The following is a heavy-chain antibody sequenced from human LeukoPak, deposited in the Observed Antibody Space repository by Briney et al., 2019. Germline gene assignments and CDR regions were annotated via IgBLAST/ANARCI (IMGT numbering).Heavy chain of an antibody. CDR3: ASQLGYVDTAMGTPVDYFDY. V-gene: IGHV3-33*01. D-gene: IGHD5-18*01. CDR2: IWYDGSNK. J-gene: IGHJ4*02. CDR1: GFTFSSYG. Sequence: GGSLRLSCAASGFTFSSYGMHWVRQAPGKGLEWVAVIWYDGSNKYYADSVKGRFTISRDNSKNTLYLQMNSLRAEDTAVYYRASQLGYVDTAMGTPVDYFDYWGQGTLVTVSS.